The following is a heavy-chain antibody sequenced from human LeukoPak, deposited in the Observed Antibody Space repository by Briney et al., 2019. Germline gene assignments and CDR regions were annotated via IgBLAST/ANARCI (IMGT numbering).Heavy chain of an antibody. CDR2: IYPGDSDT. D-gene: IGHD2-2*02. V-gene: IGHV5-51*01. Sequence: GGSLRLSCKGSGYSFTTHWIGWVRQMPGKGLEWMGIIYPGDSDTRYSPSFQGQVTISADRSISTAYLQWSSLKASDTAMYYCARHPICTSTDCYKGGSFDYWGQGTLVTVSS. J-gene: IGHJ4*02. CDR1: GYSFTTHW. CDR3: ARHPICTSTDCYKGGSFDY.